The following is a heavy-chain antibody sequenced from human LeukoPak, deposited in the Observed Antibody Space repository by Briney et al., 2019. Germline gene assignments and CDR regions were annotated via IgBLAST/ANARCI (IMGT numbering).Heavy chain of an antibody. CDR1: GFTVSSNY. D-gene: IGHD1-26*01. CDR2: IYSGGST. CDR3: ARPWELPLVQH. Sequence: GGSLRLSCAASGFTVSSNYMSWVRQAPGKGLEWVSVIYSGGSTYYADSVKGRFTISRDNSKNTLYLQMNSLRAEDTAVYYCARPWELPLVQHWGQGTLVTVSP. V-gene: IGHV3-66*04. J-gene: IGHJ1*01.